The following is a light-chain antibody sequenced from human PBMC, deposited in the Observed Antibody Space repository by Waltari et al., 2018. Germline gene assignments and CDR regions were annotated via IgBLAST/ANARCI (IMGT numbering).Light chain of an antibody. CDR1: QSISNW. CDR3: QQYNSYSLLT. V-gene: IGKV1-5*03. Sequence: DIQMTQSPSTLSASVGDRVTITCRASQSISNWLAWYQQKPGIAPKLLLYKASTLESGVPSRFSGSGSGTEFTLTISSLQPDDFATYYCQQYNSYSLLTFGGGTKVEIK. CDR2: KAS. J-gene: IGKJ4*01.